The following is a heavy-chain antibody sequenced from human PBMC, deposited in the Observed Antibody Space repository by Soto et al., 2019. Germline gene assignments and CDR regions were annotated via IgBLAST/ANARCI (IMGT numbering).Heavy chain of an antibody. D-gene: IGHD6-19*01. Sequence: GGSLRLSCAASGFTFGSYGMHWVRQAPGKGLEWVALIWYHGSDKYYADSVKGRFTISRDNSKNTLYLQMNSLRVEDTAVYYCAREGQWLPYGDAFDIRGQGTMVTVSS. CDR1: GFTFGSYG. J-gene: IGHJ3*02. V-gene: IGHV3-33*01. CDR2: IWYHGSDK. CDR3: AREGQWLPYGDAFDI.